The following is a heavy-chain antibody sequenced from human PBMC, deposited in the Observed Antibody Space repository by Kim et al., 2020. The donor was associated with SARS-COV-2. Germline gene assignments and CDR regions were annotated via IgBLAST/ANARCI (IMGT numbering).Heavy chain of an antibody. V-gene: IGHV4-59*01. CDR3: NYYGSGSYPS. Sequence: STNSNPSLKTRVTISVDTSKNQFSLKLSSVTAADTAVYYCNYYGSGSYPSWGQGTLVTVSS. D-gene: IGHD3-10*01. J-gene: IGHJ5*02. CDR2: ST.